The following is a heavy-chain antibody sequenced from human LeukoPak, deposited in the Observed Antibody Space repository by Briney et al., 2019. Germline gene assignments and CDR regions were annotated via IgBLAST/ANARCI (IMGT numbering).Heavy chain of an antibody. D-gene: IGHD1-7*01. V-gene: IGHV4-61*02. Sequence: SGTLSLTCTVSGGSISSGSYYWSWIRQPAGKGLEWIGRIYTSGSTNYNPSPKSRVTISVDTSKNQFSLKLSSVTAADTAVYYCAVELELTPHAFGIWGQGTMVTVSS. J-gene: IGHJ3*02. CDR3: AVELELTPHAFGI. CDR2: IYTSGST. CDR1: GGSISSGSYY.